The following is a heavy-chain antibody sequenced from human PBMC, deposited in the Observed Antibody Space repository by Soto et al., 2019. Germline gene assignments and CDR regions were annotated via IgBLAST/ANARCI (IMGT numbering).Heavy chain of an antibody. V-gene: IGHV3-23*01. CDR3: VNGGGGTVVDY. Sequence: EVQLLESGGGLVQPGGSLRLSCAASAFTFTSSAMTWVRQAPGKGLEWVSTITNAGDSTYYADFVKGLFTISSDDSKNLFFGYLSGFRAEYTAVCFCVNGGGGTVVDYWGEGSL. CDR2: ITNAGDST. D-gene: IGHD2-15*01. CDR1: AFTFTSSA. J-gene: IGHJ4*02.